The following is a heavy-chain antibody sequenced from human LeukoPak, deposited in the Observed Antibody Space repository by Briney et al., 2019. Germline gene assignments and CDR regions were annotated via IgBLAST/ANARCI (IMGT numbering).Heavy chain of an antibody. CDR2: IYYSGST. Sequence: SETLSLTCTVSGGSISSSSYYWGWIRQPPGKGLEWIGSIYYSGSTYYNPSLKSRVTISVDTSKNQFSLKLSSVTAADAAVYYCARQGSSWYGVSWFDPWGQGTLVTVSS. CDR3: ARQGSSWYGVSWFDP. CDR1: GGSISSSSYY. D-gene: IGHD6-13*01. J-gene: IGHJ5*02. V-gene: IGHV4-39*01.